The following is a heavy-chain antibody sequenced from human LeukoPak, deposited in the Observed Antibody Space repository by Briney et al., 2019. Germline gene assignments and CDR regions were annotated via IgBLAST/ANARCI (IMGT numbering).Heavy chain of an antibody. CDR1: GYSISSGYY. CDR2: IYHGGST. V-gene: IGHV4-38-2*02. J-gene: IGHJ5*02. Sequence: SETLSLTCTVSGYSISSGYYWGWIRQPPAKGLEWIGSIYHGGSTYYNTSLKSRVTISVDTSKNQFSLKLSSVTAADTAVYYCARDLGGGTYNWFDPWGQGTLVTVSS. CDR3: ARDLGGGTYNWFDP. D-gene: IGHD3-16*01.